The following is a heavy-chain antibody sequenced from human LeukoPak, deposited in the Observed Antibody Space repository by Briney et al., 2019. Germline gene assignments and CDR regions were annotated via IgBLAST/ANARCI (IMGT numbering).Heavy chain of an antibody. Sequence: PETLSLTCRVSGYSISSGYHWGWIRQPPGKGLEWIGSIYHSGSTYYNPSLKSRVTISVDTSKNQFSLKLTSVTAADTAMYYCAREPAHSTGKYYFDYWGQGTLVTVSS. D-gene: IGHD6-19*01. CDR1: GYSISSGYH. CDR2: IYHSGST. J-gene: IGHJ4*02. V-gene: IGHV4-38-2*02. CDR3: AREPAHSTGKYYFDY.